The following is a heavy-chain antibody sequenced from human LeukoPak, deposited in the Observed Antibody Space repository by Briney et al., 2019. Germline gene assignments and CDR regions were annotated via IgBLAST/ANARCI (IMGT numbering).Heavy chain of an antibody. J-gene: IGHJ1*01. V-gene: IGHV3-30*09. CDR3: AGDVVRGPDDGYFQH. CDR1: GFIFSSYA. CDR2: ISYDGSDK. D-gene: IGHD3-10*02. Sequence: PGGSLILSCAASGFIFSSYAMHWVRQAPGKGLEWVAVISYDGSDKKYADSVKGRFAISRDNSKNTLYVQMNSLRAEDTALYYCAGDVVRGPDDGYFQHWGQGTLVTVSS.